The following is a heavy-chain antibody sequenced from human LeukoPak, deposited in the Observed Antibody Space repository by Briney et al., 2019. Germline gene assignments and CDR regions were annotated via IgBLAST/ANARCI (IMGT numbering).Heavy chain of an antibody. D-gene: IGHD3-10*01. Sequence: PGGSLRLSCAASGFTFDDYAMHWVRQAPGKGLEWVSSISSSSSYIYYADSVKGRFTISRDNAKNSLYLQMNSLRAEDTAVYYCAREVSGLWFGELADYYYYYMDVWGKETTVTISS. CDR1: GFTFDDYA. J-gene: IGHJ6*03. V-gene: IGHV3-21*01. CDR3: AREVSGLWFGELADYYYYYMDV. CDR2: ISSSSSYI.